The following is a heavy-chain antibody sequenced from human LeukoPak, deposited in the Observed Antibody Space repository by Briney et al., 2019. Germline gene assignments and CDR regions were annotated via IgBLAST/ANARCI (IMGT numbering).Heavy chain of an antibody. V-gene: IGHV1-2*02. J-gene: IGHJ4*02. Sequence: ASVKVSCKTSGYTFAGYYMHWVRQAPGQGLEWMGWINPNSGGTNYAQKFQGRVTMTRDTSISTAYMELSRLRSDDTAVYYCARFPFYGDYVKWGQGTLVTVSS. D-gene: IGHD4-17*01. CDR1: GYTFAGYY. CDR3: ARFPFYGDYVK. CDR2: INPNSGGT.